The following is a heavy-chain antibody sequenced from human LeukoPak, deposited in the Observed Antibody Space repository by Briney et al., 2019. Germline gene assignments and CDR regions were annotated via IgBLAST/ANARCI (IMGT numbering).Heavy chain of an antibody. D-gene: IGHD6-19*01. CDR2: ISSSGST. V-gene: IGHV4-61*02. CDR3: ARGRGWIAVAGPLLFDS. Sequence: PSETLSLTCKVCGGSISSGSHYWSWIRQPAGKGLEWIGRISSSGSTIYNPSLKSRVTISVDTSKNQFSLSLNSVTAADTAVYYCARGRGWIAVAGPLLFDSWGQGTLVTVSS. J-gene: IGHJ4*02. CDR1: GGSISSGSHY.